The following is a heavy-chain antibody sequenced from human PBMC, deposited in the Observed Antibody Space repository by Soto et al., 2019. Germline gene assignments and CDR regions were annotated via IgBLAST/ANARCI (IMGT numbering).Heavy chain of an antibody. CDR3: ARAQGWSYRAHAFDI. Sequence: QVQLQQWGAGLLKPSETLSLTCAVYGGSFSGYYWSWIRQPPGKGLAWIGEINHSGSTNYNPSLKSRVTISVDTSKNQFSLKLSSVTAEDTAVYYCARAQGWSYRAHAFDIWGQGTMVTVSS. V-gene: IGHV4-34*01. D-gene: IGHD1-26*01. CDR1: GGSFSGYY. J-gene: IGHJ3*02. CDR2: INHSGST.